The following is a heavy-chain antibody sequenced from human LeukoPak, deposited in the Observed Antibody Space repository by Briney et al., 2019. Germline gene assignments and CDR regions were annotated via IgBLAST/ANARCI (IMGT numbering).Heavy chain of an antibody. CDR2: IYYSGST. Sequence: PSQTLSLTCTVSGGSISSGAYYWSWIRQHPGKGLEWIGYIYYSGSTYYNPSLKSRVTISVDTSKNQFSLKLSSVTGADTAVYYCATQGGSGYDWGPYYFDYWGQGTLVTVSS. J-gene: IGHJ4*02. CDR1: GGSISSGAYY. CDR3: ATQGGSGYDWGPYYFDY. D-gene: IGHD5-12*01. V-gene: IGHV4-31*03.